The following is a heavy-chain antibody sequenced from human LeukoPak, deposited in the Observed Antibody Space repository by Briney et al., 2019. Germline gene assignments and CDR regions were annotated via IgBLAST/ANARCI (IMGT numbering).Heavy chain of an antibody. V-gene: IGHV3-48*03. Sequence: GGSLRLSCAVSGFPFSFYEMNWVRQAPGKGLEWVSNIPCRCATKYYPDSVRGRFSISRDNAKSSLYLQMNSLRVEDTAVYYCALLAVASDFDYWGQGALVTVSS. CDR2: IPCRCATK. CDR3: ALLAVASDFDY. CDR1: GFPFSFYE. D-gene: IGHD6-19*01. J-gene: IGHJ4*02.